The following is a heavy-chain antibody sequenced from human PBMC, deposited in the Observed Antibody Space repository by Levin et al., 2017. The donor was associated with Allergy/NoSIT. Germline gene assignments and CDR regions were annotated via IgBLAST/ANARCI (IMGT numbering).Heavy chain of an antibody. CDR1: GYSFTSYD. Sequence: GGSLRLSCKASGYSFTSYDLNWVRQATGQGLEWMGWMSPNSGNTGYAQKFQGRVTMTRDTSISTAYMELSSLRSDDTAVYYCARDYGGSSGWFDPWGQGTLVTVSS. CDR3: ARDYGGSSGWFDP. J-gene: IGHJ5*02. V-gene: IGHV1-8*01. CDR2: MSPNSGNT. D-gene: IGHD4-23*01.